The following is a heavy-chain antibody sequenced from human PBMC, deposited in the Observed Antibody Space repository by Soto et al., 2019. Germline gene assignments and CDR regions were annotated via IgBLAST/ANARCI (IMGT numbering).Heavy chain of an antibody. D-gene: IGHD2-2*01. CDR1: GFTFKPYG. V-gene: IGHV3-30*18. CDR2: ISYDGSNK. J-gene: IGHJ6*02. Sequence: QVQLVESGGGVVQPGRSLRLSCAASGFTFKPYGRHGAPRAQGKGRGWVAVISYDGSNKYYADSVKGRLTISRDNSKNTLYLQMNSLRAEDTAVYYCAKGQHCSSTSCYFYYYGMDVWGQGTTVAVSS. CDR3: AKGQHCSSTSCYFYYYGMDV.